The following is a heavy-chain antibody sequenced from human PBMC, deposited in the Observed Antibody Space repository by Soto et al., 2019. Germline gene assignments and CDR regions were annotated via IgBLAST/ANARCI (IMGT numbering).Heavy chain of an antibody. V-gene: IGHV1-69*10. Sequence: ASVKVSCKASGGAFSSYAISWVGQAPVQGLEWVGGIIPILGTANYAQKFQGRATIAADKSTRTAYMELSSPRSEDPVVYYCAIRRGYGYGWDYWGQGTLVTVSS. D-gene: IGHD5-18*01. CDR2: IIPILGTA. J-gene: IGHJ4*02. CDR3: AIRRGYGYGWDY. CDR1: GGAFSSYA.